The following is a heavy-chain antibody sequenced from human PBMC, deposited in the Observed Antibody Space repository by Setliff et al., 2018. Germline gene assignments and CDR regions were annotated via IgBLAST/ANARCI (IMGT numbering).Heavy chain of an antibody. CDR1: GDTFSSYG. Sequence: ASVKVSCKASGDTFSSYGISWVRQAPGQGLEWMGGTIPMFGSTSYAQKFQGRVTIIPDGSTTTAYMELSSLGSDDTAVYYCARAPLESGYYYGQGHYFDYWGQGTLVTVSS. J-gene: IGHJ4*02. V-gene: IGHV1-69*13. CDR3: ARAPLESGYYYGQGHYFDY. CDR2: TIPMFGST. D-gene: IGHD5-18*01.